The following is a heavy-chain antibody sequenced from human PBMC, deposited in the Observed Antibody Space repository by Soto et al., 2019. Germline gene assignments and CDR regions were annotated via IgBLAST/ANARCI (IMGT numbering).Heavy chain of an antibody. CDR2: ISSNGGST. V-gene: IGHV3-64*01. Sequence: PGGSLRLSCAASGFTFSSYAMHWVRQAPGKGLEYVSAISSNGGSTYYANSVKGGFTISRDNSKNTLYLQMGSLRAEDMAVYYCARTPGLQPYYYYYMDVWGKGTTVTVAS. CDR1: GFTFSSYA. D-gene: IGHD4-4*01. CDR3: ARTPGLQPYYYYYMDV. J-gene: IGHJ6*03.